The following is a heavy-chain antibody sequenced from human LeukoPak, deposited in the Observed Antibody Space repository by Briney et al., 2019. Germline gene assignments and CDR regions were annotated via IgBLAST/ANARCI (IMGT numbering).Heavy chain of an antibody. D-gene: IGHD5-12*01. CDR3: ARDISGYGGNDAFDI. V-gene: IGHV4-59*01. J-gene: IGHJ3*02. Sequence: SETLSLTCTVSGGSISSYYWSWIRQPPGKGLEWIGYIYYSGSTNYNPSLESRVTISVDTSKNQFSLKLSSVTAADTAVYYCARDISGYGGNDAFDIWGQGTMVTVSS. CDR2: IYYSGST. CDR1: GGSISSYY.